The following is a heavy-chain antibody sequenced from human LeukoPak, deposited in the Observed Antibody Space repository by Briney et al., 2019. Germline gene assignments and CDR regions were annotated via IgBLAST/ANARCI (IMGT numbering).Heavy chain of an antibody. D-gene: IGHD6-19*01. J-gene: IGHJ4*02. CDR2: ISFSGRT. CDR3: ASGKEAGIAVS. V-gene: IGHV4-39*07. CDR1: GGSISSSNYY. Sequence: SETLSLTCTVSGGSISSSNYYWGWIRQPPGKGLEWIGSISFSGRTYFNPSLKSRVTISVDTSKNRFSLNLNSVAAADTAVYYCASGKEAGIAVSWGQGTLVTVSS.